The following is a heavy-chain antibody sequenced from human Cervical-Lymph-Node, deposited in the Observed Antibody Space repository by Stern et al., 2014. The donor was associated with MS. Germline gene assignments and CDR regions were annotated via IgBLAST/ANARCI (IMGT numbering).Heavy chain of an antibody. CDR3: ARDRGVAWYYFDY. J-gene: IGHJ4*02. Sequence: QVQLVQSGAEVKKPGASVKVSCKASGYTFTSYAMHWVRQAPGQRLEWMGWINAGNGNTKYSQKFQGRVTIPRDTSASTAYMELSSLRSEDTAVYYCARDRGVAWYYFDYWGQGTLVPVSS. D-gene: IGHD3-3*01. V-gene: IGHV1-3*01. CDR1: GYTFTSYA. CDR2: INAGNGNT.